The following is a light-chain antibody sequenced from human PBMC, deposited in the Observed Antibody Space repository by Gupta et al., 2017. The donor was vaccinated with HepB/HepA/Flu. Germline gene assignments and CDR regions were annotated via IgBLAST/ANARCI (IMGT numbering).Light chain of an antibody. J-gene: IGLJ1*01. CDR1: SSYVGRYNY. CDR2: DDI. CDR3: NSYKSSNTQV. Sequence: SALSQPTSPSASSGPSITISCTGTSSYVGRYNYLSWYQQHPGKAPKLMIDDDINRPSGASNRFAGSKAGKTALPTSAGLQAEDDAYYYCNSYKSSNTQVFGTGTKVTVL. V-gene: IGLV2-14*03.